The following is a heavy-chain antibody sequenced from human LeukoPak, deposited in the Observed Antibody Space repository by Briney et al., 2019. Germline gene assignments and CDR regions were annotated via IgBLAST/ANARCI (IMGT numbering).Heavy chain of an antibody. V-gene: IGHV1-8*01. CDR3: ARAHYDFWSGYYTVDY. D-gene: IGHD3-3*01. J-gene: IGHJ4*02. CDR2: MNPNSGNT. Sequence: ASVKVSCKASGYTFTSYDINWVRQATGQGLEWMGWMNPNSGNTGYAQKFQGRVTMTRNTSISTAYMELSSLRSEDTAVYYCARAHYDFWSGYYTVDYWGQETLVTVSS. CDR1: GYTFTSYD.